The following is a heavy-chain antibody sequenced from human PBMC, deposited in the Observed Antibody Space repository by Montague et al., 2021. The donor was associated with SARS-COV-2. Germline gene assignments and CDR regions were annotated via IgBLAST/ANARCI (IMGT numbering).Heavy chain of an antibody. V-gene: IGHV3-33*01. Sequence: SLRLSCAASGFTFSSYGMHWVRQAPGKGLEWVAVIWYDGSNKYYADSVKGRFTISRDNSKNTLYLQMNSLRAEDTAVYYCARDSSILLWFGELSVWGQGPLVTVPS. D-gene: IGHD3-10*01. CDR3: ARDSSILLWFGELSV. CDR1: GFTFSSYG. CDR2: IWYDGSNK. J-gene: IGHJ4*02.